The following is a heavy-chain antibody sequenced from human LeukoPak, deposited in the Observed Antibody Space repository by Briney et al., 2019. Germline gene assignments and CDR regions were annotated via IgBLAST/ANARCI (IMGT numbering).Heavy chain of an antibody. J-gene: IGHJ3*02. CDR1: GGSISSYY. D-gene: IGHD6-13*01. Sequence: SETLSLTCTVSGGSISSYYWSWIRQPPGKGLEWIGYIYYSGSINYNPSLKSRVIISVDTSKNQISLKLNSVTAADTAVYYCAKTYSSSWYGPFDIWGQGTMVTVSS. V-gene: IGHV4-59*01. CDR3: AKTYSSSWYGPFDI. CDR2: IYYSGSI.